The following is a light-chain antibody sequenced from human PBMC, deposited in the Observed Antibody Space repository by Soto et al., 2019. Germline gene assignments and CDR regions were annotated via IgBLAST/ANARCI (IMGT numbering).Light chain of an antibody. CDR2: GAS. CDR1: QSVSSN. CDR3: QQYNNWPPYT. V-gene: IGKV3-15*01. Sequence: EIVMTQSPATLSVSPGERATLSCRASQSVSSNLAWYQQKPGQAPRLLIYGASTRATGIPARFSGSGSGTEFTPTMSSLQSEDVAVYYCQQYNNWPPYTFGQGTKLEIK. J-gene: IGKJ2*01.